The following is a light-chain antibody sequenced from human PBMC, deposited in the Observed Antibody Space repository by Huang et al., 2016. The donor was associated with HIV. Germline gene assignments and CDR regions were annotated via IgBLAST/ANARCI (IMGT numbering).Light chain of an antibody. V-gene: IGKV1-6*02. CDR1: QDITND. Sequence: AIQLTQSPSSLSASVGARVTITCRASQDITNDLGWYQQKPGKAPKLLISAASTLRSGVPSRFSGSGSGTDFTLTISSLQPEDFATYFCLQDFTYPRTFGQGTRVEI. CDR2: AAS. J-gene: IGKJ1*01. CDR3: LQDFTYPRT.